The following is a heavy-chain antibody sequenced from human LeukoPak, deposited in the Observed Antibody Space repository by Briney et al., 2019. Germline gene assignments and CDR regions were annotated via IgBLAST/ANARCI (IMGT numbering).Heavy chain of an antibody. V-gene: IGHV5-51*01. Sequence: GESLKISCKGSGYSFISYWIGWVRLMPGKGLEWMGIIYPGDSDTRYSPSFQGQVTISADKSISTAYLQWSSLKASDTAMYYCARQGGYYYYYMDVWGKGTTVTVSS. CDR2: IYPGDSDT. D-gene: IGHD1-26*01. CDR3: ARQGGYYYYYMDV. J-gene: IGHJ6*03. CDR1: GYSFISYW.